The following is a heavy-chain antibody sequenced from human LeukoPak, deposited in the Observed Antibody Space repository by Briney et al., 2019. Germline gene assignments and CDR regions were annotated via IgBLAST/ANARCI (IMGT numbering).Heavy chain of an antibody. V-gene: IGHV3-30-3*01. CDR1: GFTFSSYA. D-gene: IGHD1-26*01. CDR2: ISYDGSNQ. J-gene: IGHJ4*02. CDR3: ARDLGSYDFHY. Sequence: GGSLRLSCAASGFTFSSYAMHWVRHAPGKGLEWVAVISYDGSNQYYGDSVKGRFTISRDNSKNTLYLQMNSLRAEDTAVYYCARDLGSYDFHYWGQGTLVTVSS.